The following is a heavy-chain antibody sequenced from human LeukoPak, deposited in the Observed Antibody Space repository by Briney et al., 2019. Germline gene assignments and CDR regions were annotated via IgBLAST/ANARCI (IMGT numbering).Heavy chain of an antibody. CDR3: ARDATVVTPNDAFDI. D-gene: IGHD4-23*01. J-gene: IGHJ3*02. V-gene: IGHV1-69*06. CDR2: IIPIFGTA. Sequence: AVTVSCKACGGTFSIYVINWVGQAPGQGMEWMGGIIPIFGTANYAQKFQGRVTITADTSTSTAYIELSNLRSDDTAVYYCARDATVVTPNDAFDIWGQGTMVTVSS. CDR1: GGTFSIYV.